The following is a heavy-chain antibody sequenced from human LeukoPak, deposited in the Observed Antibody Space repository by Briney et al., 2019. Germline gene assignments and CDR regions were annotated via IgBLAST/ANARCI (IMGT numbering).Heavy chain of an antibody. CDR2: ISWNSGSI. V-gene: IGHV3-9*01. D-gene: IGHD6-13*01. CDR1: GFTFDDYA. CDR3: GPIAAAAPY. J-gene: IGHJ4*02. Sequence: GGSLRLSCAASGFTFDDYAMHWVRQAPGKGLEWVSGISWNSGSIGYADSVKGRFTISRDNAKNSLYLQMNSLRAEDTASYYCGPIAAAAPYWGQGTLVTVSS.